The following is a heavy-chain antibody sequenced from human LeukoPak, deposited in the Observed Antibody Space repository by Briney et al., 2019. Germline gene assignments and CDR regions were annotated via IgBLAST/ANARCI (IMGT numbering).Heavy chain of an antibody. J-gene: IGHJ6*02. V-gene: IGHV6-1*01. D-gene: IGHD6-6*01. Sequence: SQTLSLTCAISGDSVSINSAAWNWIRQSPSRGLEWLGSTYYRSKWYNDYAVSVKSQITINPDTSKNQFSLQLNSVTPEDTAVYYCARIEARPYYYYGMDVWGQGTTVTVSS. CDR3: ARIEARPYYYYGMDV. CDR1: GDSVSINSAA. CDR2: TYYRSKWYN.